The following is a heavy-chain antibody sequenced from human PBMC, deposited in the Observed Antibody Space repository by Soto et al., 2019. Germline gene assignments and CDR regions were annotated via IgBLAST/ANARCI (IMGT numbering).Heavy chain of an antibody. Sequence: PSQTLSLTCAISGDSVSSNSAAWNWSRQSPSRGLEWLGRTYYRSKWYNDYAVSVKSRITINPDTSKNQFSLQLNSVTPEDTAVYYCARERPGRDSNWFDPWGQGTLVTVSS. CDR3: ARERPGRDSNWFDP. D-gene: IGHD6-6*01. CDR1: GDSVSSNSAA. V-gene: IGHV6-1*01. J-gene: IGHJ5*02. CDR2: TYYRSKWYN.